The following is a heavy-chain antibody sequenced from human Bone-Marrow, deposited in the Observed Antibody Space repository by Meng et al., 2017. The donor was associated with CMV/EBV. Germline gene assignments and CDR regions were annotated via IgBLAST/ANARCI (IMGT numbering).Heavy chain of an antibody. J-gene: IGHJ4*02. Sequence: SCAASGFSFSIYGMHWVRQAPGKGLDWVAFITYDGSPQYYADSLKGRFTISRDNSKNTLYLQMNSLRVEDTALYYCARNYISGSIDYWGQGTLVTVSS. CDR1: GFSFSIYG. CDR3: ARNYISGSIDY. D-gene: IGHD3-10*01. CDR2: ITYDGSPQ. V-gene: IGHV3-30*03.